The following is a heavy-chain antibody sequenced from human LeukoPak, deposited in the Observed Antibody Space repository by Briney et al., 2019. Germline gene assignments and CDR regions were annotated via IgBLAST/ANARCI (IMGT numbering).Heavy chain of an antibody. D-gene: IGHD6-13*01. CDR2: ISGSGGST. J-gene: IGHJ4*02. Sequence: GGSLRLSCAASGFTFSSYAMSWVRQAPGKGLEWVSAISGSGGSTYYADSVKGRFTISRDNSKNTLYLQMNSLRAGDTAVYYCARDRGSSWSSYFDYWGQGTLVTVSS. CDR3: ARDRGSSWSSYFDY. V-gene: IGHV3-23*01. CDR1: GFTFSSYA.